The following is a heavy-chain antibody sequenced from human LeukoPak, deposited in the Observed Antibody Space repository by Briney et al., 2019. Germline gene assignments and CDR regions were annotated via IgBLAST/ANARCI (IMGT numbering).Heavy chain of an antibody. J-gene: IGHJ4*02. Sequence: GGSLRLSCAASGFTFSSYWISWVRQAPGKGLEWVANIKQDGSEKYYVVSVKGRFTISRDNAKNSLYLQMNSLRAEDTAVYYCARDLVGYSSVGYFDYWGQGTLVTVSS. CDR3: ARDLVGYSSVGYFDY. V-gene: IGHV3-7*01. CDR2: IKQDGSEK. CDR1: GFTFSSYW. D-gene: IGHD6-19*01.